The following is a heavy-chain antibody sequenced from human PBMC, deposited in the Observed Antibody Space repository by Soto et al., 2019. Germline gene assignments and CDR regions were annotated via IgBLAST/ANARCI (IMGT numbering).Heavy chain of an antibody. CDR3: ARKKWFGELYTRNYYYYYGMDV. J-gene: IGHJ6*02. V-gene: IGHV4-34*01. Sequence: QVQLQQWGAGLLKPSETLSLTCAVYGGSFSGYYWSWIRQPPGKGLEWIGEINHSGSTNYNPSLKSRVTISVDTSKNQFSLKLSSVTAADTAVYYCARKKWFGELYTRNYYYYYGMDVWGQGTTVTVSS. CDR1: GGSFSGYY. CDR2: INHSGST. D-gene: IGHD3-10*01.